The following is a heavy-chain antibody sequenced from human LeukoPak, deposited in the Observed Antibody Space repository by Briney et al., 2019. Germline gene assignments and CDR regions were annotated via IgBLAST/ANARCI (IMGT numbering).Heavy chain of an antibody. D-gene: IGHD3-3*01. CDR2: IKEDGSEK. J-gene: IGHJ4*02. Sequence: PGGSLRLSCGASGFTFSTYWMTWVRQAPGKGLEWVANIKEDGSEKYYVNSVKGRFTISRGNAKNSLYLQMNSLRAGDTALYYCARDSKYYDFWSGYSPLDYWGQGTLVTVSS. CDR3: ARDSKYYDFWSGYSPLDY. V-gene: IGHV3-7*01. CDR1: GFTFSTYW.